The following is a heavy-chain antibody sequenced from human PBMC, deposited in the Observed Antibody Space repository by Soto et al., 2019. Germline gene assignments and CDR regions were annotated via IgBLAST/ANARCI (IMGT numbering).Heavy chain of an antibody. Sequence: QLQLQESGSRLVKSSQTLSLTCTVSGDSMTSGDYSWSWIRQPPGKGLEWLGYIYRTGNTHYSPSLKSRVSISQDRSKNQFSLELTSVTAADTAVYYCARGDYQSSIDYWGQGTLVTVSS. CDR3: ARGDYQSSIDY. J-gene: IGHJ4*02. D-gene: IGHD2-2*01. CDR2: IYRTGNT. V-gene: IGHV4-30-2*01. CDR1: GDSMTSGDYS.